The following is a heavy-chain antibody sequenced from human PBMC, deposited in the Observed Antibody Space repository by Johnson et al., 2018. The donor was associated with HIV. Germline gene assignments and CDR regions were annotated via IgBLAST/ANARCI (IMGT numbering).Heavy chain of an antibody. V-gene: IGHV3-7*04. CDR2: ITEDGTED. CDR3: ARDGVYSGAYNAFDI. Sequence: VQLVESGGGLVQPGRSLRLSCAASGFTFSNYCMSWVRQAPGKGLEWLANITEDGTEDYYVDSLKGRFTISRDNAQNSLYLQMDSLRAEDTAMYYCARDGVYSGAYNAFDIWGQGTVVTVSS. J-gene: IGHJ3*02. D-gene: IGHD6-6*01. CDR1: GFTFSNYC.